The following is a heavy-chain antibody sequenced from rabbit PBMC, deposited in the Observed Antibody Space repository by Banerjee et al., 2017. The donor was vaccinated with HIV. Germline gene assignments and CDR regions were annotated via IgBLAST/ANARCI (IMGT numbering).Heavy chain of an antibody. J-gene: IGHJ4*01. CDR2: ITYGGST. Sequence: ESGGDLVKPGGSLKLSCKASGFDFSSYGVSWVRQAPGKGLEWIGYITYGGSTFYASWAKGRFTISRTSTTVDLKMTSLTAADTATYFCARGDYGYAAYAYPTGAFNLWGPGTLVTVS. CDR3: ARGDYGYAAYAYPTGAFNL. D-gene: IGHD6-1*01. V-gene: IGHV1S21*01. CDR1: GFDFSSYG.